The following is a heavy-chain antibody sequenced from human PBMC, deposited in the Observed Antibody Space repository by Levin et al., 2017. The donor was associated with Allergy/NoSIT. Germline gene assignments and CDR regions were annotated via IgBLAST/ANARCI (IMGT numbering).Heavy chain of an antibody. CDR1: GFTFSSYW. V-gene: IGHV3-7*01. CDR3: ARGCSSINCYRSGRDY. J-gene: IGHJ4*02. D-gene: IGHD2-2*01. Sequence: GESLKISCAASGFTFSSYWMSWVRQAPGKGLEWVANIKQDGSEKYYVDSVKGRFTISRDNAKNSLYLQMNSLRAEDTAVYYCARGCSSINCYRSGRDYWGQGTRVTVSS. CDR2: IKQDGSEK.